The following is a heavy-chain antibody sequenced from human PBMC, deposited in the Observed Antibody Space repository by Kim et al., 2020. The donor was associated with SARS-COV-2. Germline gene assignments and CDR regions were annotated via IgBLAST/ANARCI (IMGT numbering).Heavy chain of an antibody. CDR1: GGSFSGYY. CDR2: INHSGST. CDR3: ARRRERYYGSGSFIDY. Sequence: SETLSLTCAVYGGSFSGYYWSWIRQPPGKGLEWIGEINHSGSTNYNPSLKSRVTISVDTSKNQFSLKLSSVTAADTAVYYYARRRERYYGSGSFIDYWGQGTLVTVSS. V-gene: IGHV4-34*01. J-gene: IGHJ4*02. D-gene: IGHD3-10*01.